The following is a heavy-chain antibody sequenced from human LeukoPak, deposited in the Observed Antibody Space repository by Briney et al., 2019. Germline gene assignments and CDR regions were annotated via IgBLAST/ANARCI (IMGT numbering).Heavy chain of an antibody. J-gene: IGHJ3*02. CDR1: GYTFTSYD. CDR2: MNPNSGNT. CDR3: ARVRRSIAARHDAFDI. V-gene: IGHV1-8*03. D-gene: IGHD6-6*01. Sequence: ASVKVSCKASGYTFTSYDINWVRQATGQGLEWMGWMNPNSGNTGYAQKFQGRVTITRNTSISTAYMELSSLRSEDTAVYYCARVRRSIAARHDAFDIWGQGTMVTVSS.